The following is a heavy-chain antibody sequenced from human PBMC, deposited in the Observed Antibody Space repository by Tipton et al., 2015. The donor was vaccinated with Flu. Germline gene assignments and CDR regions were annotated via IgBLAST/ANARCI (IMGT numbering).Heavy chain of an antibody. CDR1: GFTFSNYA. D-gene: IGHD3-3*01. V-gene: IGHV3-64*01. CDR3: ARKIGSGHYYYMDV. Sequence: GSLRLSCAASGFTFSNYAFHWVRQTPGTGLGYVSAISGNGASTYYGRSVEGRFTISRDNSKNLVYLQMGSLRAEDVGVYYCARKIGSGHYYYMDVWGKGTAVTVSS. CDR2: ISGNGAST. J-gene: IGHJ6*03.